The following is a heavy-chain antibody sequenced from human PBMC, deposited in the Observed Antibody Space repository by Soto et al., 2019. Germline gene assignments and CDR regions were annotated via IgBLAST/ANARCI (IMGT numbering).Heavy chain of an antibody. D-gene: IGHD4-4*01. Sequence: EVLLVESGGGLVQPVAPLRLYCAASGCTLSTYWMHCVRQAPGEGLVCVSRINSDGSSTIYADSVKGRFTISRENAKNTVYLQMNSLRGEDTAVYYCKRGRENYSYFYYWCQGILVTVSS. CDR1: GCTLSTYW. V-gene: IGHV3-74*01. J-gene: IGHJ4*02. CDR2: INSDGSST. CDR3: KRGRENYSYFYY.